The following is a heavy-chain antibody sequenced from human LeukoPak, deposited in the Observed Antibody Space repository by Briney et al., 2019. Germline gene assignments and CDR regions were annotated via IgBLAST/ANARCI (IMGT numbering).Heavy chain of an antibody. D-gene: IGHD3-22*01. J-gene: IGHJ3*02. CDR2: ISGSGGST. CDR3: ARDLYYDSSPIVAFDI. Sequence: QTGGSLRLSCAASGFTFSSYAMSWVRQAPGKGLEWVSAISGSGGSTYYADSVKGRFTISRDNSKNTLYLQMNSLRAEDTAVYYCARDLYYDSSPIVAFDIWGQGTMVTVSS. V-gene: IGHV3-23*01. CDR1: GFTFSSYA.